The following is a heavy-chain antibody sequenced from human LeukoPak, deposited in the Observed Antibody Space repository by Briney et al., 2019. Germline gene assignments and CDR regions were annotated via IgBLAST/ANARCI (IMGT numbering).Heavy chain of an antibody. CDR3: ARDFDY. V-gene: IGHV1-69*05. CDR1: GGSFSSYG. J-gene: IGHJ4*02. Sequence: GASVKLCCKASGGSFSSYGISWGRQAPGQGLEWMGGIIPIFGTANYAQKFQGRVRITTDKSTSTAYMELSSLRSEDTAVYYCARDFDYWGQGTLVTVSS. CDR2: IIPIFGTA.